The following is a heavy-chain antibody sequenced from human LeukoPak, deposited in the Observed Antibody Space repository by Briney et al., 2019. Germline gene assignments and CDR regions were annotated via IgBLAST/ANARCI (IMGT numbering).Heavy chain of an antibody. CDR1: GGTFSSYA. Sequence: SVKVSCKASGGTFSSYAISWVRQAPGQGLEWIGRIIPIFGTANYAQKFQGRVTITTDESTSTAYMELSSLRSEDTAVYYCARDLLSVGATPCYFDYWGQGTLVTVSS. D-gene: IGHD1-26*01. J-gene: IGHJ4*02. CDR2: IIPIFGTA. V-gene: IGHV1-69*05. CDR3: ARDLLSVGATPCYFDY.